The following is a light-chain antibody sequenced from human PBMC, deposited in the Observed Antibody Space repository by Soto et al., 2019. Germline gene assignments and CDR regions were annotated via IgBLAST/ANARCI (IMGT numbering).Light chain of an antibody. CDR3: SSYTSSSTLVV. V-gene: IGLV2-14*03. CDR1: SSDVGAYNF. Sequence: QSVLTQPASVSGSPGQSITISCTGTSSDVGAYNFVSWFQQHPGKVPKLIIYEISNRPSGVSNRFSGSKSGNTASLTISGLQAEDGADYYCSSYTSSSTLVVFGGGTKLTVL. J-gene: IGLJ3*02. CDR2: EIS.